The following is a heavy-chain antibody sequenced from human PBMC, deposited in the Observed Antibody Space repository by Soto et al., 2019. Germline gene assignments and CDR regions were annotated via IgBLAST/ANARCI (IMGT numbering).Heavy chain of an antibody. D-gene: IGHD6-6*01. Sequence: SETLSLTCSIYSGSFSGYYWSWIRQPPGKGLEWIGEISQSGNTNYSPALKSRVSISIDMSKKQFSLNLASVSAADTAVYYCARAPKVSGSSQTRPDFWGQGTLVTVSS. CDR1: SGSFSGYY. J-gene: IGHJ4*02. V-gene: IGHV4-34*01. CDR2: ISQSGNT. CDR3: ARAPKVSGSSQTRPDF.